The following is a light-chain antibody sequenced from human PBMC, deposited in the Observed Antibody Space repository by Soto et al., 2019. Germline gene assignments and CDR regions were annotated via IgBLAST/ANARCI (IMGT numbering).Light chain of an antibody. CDR3: QQYGRAPMT. J-gene: IGKJ5*01. V-gene: IGKV3-15*01. CDR2: GAS. CDR1: QSISSD. Sequence: VMRQDPHTLSVSAGKSAAQGKRASQSISSDLAWYQQKPGQAPRLLIYGASTRASDIPARFSGSGSVPEFTLSFTSLQSEDFAVYFCQQYGRAPMTVGQGTRLEIK.